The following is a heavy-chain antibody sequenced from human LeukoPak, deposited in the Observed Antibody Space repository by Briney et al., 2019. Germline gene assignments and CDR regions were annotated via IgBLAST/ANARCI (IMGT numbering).Heavy chain of an antibody. Sequence: ASVKVSRKASGYTFTGYYMHWVRQAPGQGVEWMGRINADSGVTNYAQKFQGRVTMTRDTSISTAYMELSRLRSDDTAVYYCARVFLCEWSGGSCYPGNWFDPWGQGTLVTVSS. D-gene: IGHD2-15*01. CDR2: INADSGVT. V-gene: IGHV1-2*06. CDR3: ARVFLCEWSGGSCYPGNWFDP. CDR1: GYTFTGYY. J-gene: IGHJ5*02.